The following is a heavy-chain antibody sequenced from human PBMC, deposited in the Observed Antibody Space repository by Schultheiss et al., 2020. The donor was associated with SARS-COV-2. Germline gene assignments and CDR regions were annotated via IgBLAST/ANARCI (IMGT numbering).Heavy chain of an antibody. J-gene: IGHJ4*02. V-gene: IGHV4-59*01. CDR1: GGSINNYY. CDR2: IFYSGST. Sequence: SQTLSLTCSVSGGSINNYYWSWIRQPPGKGLEWIGYIFYSGSTNYNPSLKSRVSMSVDTSTKEFSLYLNSVSAADTAVYYCARKQYDAPYFDYWGQGTLVTVSS. D-gene: IGHD1-1*01. CDR3: ARKQYDAPYFDY.